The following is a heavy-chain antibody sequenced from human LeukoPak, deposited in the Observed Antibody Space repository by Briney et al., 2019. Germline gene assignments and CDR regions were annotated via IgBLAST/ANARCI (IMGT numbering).Heavy chain of an antibody. J-gene: IGHJ4*02. CDR2: TRGSGSGMGSGS. CDR1: GFAFSDYS. D-gene: IGHD7-27*01. CDR3: ARDDNWGFDY. Sequence: GGSLRLSCAASGFAFSDYSMNWVRQAPGKGLEGIANTRGSGSGMGSGSYYAGAVKGRFTISSDNAKNSLYLQMNSLRAEDTSFYFCARDDNWGFDYWGQGALVTVSS. V-gene: IGHV3-21*05.